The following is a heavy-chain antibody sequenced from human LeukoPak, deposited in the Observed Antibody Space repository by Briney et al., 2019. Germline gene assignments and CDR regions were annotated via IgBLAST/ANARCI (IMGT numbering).Heavy chain of an antibody. Sequence: GGSWRLSCPASGSTFSTFAITGVARAQGKGLEGAQPFSGSGGSTYYADSVKGRFTISRDNSKNTLYLQMNSLRAEDTAVYYCAKDLGYYYDSSGYFDYWGQGTLVTVSS. V-gene: IGHV3-23*01. D-gene: IGHD3-22*01. CDR3: AKDLGYYYDSSGYFDY. J-gene: IGHJ4*02. CDR2: FSGSGGST. CDR1: GSTFSTFA.